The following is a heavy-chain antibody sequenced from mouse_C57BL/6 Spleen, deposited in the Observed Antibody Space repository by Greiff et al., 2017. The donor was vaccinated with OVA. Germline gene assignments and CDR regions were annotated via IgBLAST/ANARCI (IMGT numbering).Heavy chain of an antibody. Sequence: QVQLKQSGPELVKPGASVKISCKASGYAFSSSWMNWVKQRPGKGLEWIGRIYPGDGATNYNGKFKGKATLTADKSSSTAYMQLSSLTSEDSAVYFCARWPVGNWYFEVWGTGTTVTVSS. CDR2: IYPGDGAT. CDR1: GYAFSSSW. D-gene: IGHD1-3*01. CDR3: ARWPVGNWYFEV. J-gene: IGHJ1*03. V-gene: IGHV1-82*01.